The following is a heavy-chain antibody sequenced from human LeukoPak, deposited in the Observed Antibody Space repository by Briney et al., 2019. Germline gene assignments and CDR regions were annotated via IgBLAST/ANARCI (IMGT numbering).Heavy chain of an antibody. Sequence: GGSLRLSCVASGFTFRSYWMSWARQAPGEGLEWVANIKQDGSEKYYVDSVKGRFTISRDNAKNSLYLQMNSLRAEDTAVYYCARDYEAGCTSTTCYDRFDYWGQGTLVTVSS. V-gene: IGHV3-7*01. J-gene: IGHJ4*02. CDR1: GFTFRSYW. CDR3: ARDYEAGCTSTTCYDRFDY. CDR2: IKQDGSEK. D-gene: IGHD2-2*01.